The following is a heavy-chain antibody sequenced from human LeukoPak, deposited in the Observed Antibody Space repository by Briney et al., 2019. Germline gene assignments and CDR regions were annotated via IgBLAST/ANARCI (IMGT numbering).Heavy chain of an antibody. Sequence: QAGGSLRLSCAASGFTFSSYGMHWVRQAPGKGLEWVAVISYDGSNKYYADSVKGRFTISRDNSKNTLYLQMNSLRAEDTAVYYCAKDSNPYSSGWPPDYWGQGTLVTVSS. V-gene: IGHV3-30*18. D-gene: IGHD6-19*01. CDR3: AKDSNPYSSGWPPDY. CDR1: GFTFSSYG. CDR2: ISYDGSNK. J-gene: IGHJ4*02.